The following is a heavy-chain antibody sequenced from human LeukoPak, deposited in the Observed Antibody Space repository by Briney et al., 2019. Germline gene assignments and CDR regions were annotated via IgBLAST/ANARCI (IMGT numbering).Heavy chain of an antibody. Sequence: GGSLRLSCAASGFTFSSYAMSWVRQAPGKGLEWVSAISGSGGSTCYADSVKGRFTISRDNSKNTLYLQMNSLRAEDTAVYYCAKVWPRTYYDYVWAPQERVFDYWGQGTLVTVSS. D-gene: IGHD3-16*01. J-gene: IGHJ4*02. V-gene: IGHV3-23*01. CDR1: GFTFSSYA. CDR2: ISGSGGST. CDR3: AKVWPRTYYDYVWAPQERVFDY.